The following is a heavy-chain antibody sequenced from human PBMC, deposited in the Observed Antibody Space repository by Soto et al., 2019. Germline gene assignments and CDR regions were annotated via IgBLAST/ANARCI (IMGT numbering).Heavy chain of an antibody. CDR3: ARGGSGYHSLSYYYYGMDV. CDR1: GGSISSGGYS. J-gene: IGHJ6*02. CDR2: IYHSGST. D-gene: IGHD3-22*01. V-gene: IGHV4-30-2*01. Sequence: SETLSLTCAVSGGSISSGGYSWSWIRQPPGKGLEWIGYIYHSGSTYYNPSLKSRVTISVDRSKNQFSLKLSSVTAADTAVYYCARGGSGYHSLSYYYYGMDVWGQGTTVT.